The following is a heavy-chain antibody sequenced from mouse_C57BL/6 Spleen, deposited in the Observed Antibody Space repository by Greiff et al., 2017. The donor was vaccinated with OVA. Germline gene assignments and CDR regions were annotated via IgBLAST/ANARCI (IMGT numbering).Heavy chain of an antibody. CDR3: ARKGAQATAMDY. CDR1: GYTFTGYG. D-gene: IGHD3-2*02. CDR2: IYPKRGDT. J-gene: IGHJ4*01. V-gene: IGHV1-81*01. Sequence: VQLQQSGAELVRPGASVKLSCKASGYTFTGYGISWVKQRPGQGLEWIGEIYPKRGDTYYNEKFKGKATLTADKSSSTAYMELRSLTSEDSAVYFCARKGAQATAMDYWGQGTSVTVSS.